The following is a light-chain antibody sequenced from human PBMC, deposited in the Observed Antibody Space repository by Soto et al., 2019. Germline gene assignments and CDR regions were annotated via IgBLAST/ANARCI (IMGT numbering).Light chain of an antibody. V-gene: IGKV3-11*01. CDR3: QQRSNWPST. CDR2: DAS. Sequence: EIVLTQSPATLSLSPGERATLSCRASQSVSGYLAWYQQNPGQAPRLLMYDASSRATGIPARFSGSGSGTDLTLTFTSLDPEDFAVYYCQQRSNWPSTFCGGTKVGSK. CDR1: QSVSGY. J-gene: IGKJ4*01.